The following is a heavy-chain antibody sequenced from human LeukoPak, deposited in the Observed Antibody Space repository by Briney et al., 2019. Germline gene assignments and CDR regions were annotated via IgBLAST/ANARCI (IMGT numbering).Heavy chain of an antibody. CDR1: GYTLTSYY. V-gene: IGHV1-46*01. CDR2: INPSGGST. Sequence: ASVKVSCKASGYTLTSYYMHWVRQAPGQGLEWMGIINPSGGSTSYAQKFQGRVTMTRDTSTSTVYMELSSLRSEDTAVYYCARDRRKYYYDSSGYSDYWGQGTLVTVSS. D-gene: IGHD3-22*01. J-gene: IGHJ4*02. CDR3: ARDRRKYYYDSSGYSDY.